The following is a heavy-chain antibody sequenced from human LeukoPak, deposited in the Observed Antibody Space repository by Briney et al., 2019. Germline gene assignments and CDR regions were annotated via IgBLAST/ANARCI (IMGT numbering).Heavy chain of an antibody. CDR3: ARGGGMAVAAI. V-gene: IGHV4-4*07. CDR1: GDSISTYY. J-gene: IGHJ4*02. Sequence: SSETLSPTCTVSGDSISTYYWSWIRQPAGKGLEWIGRFHTSWSTSYNPSLKSRVTMSVDTSKNQFSLKLTSVTAADTAVYYCARGGGMAVAAIWGQGTLVT. D-gene: IGHD6-19*01. CDR2: FHTSWST.